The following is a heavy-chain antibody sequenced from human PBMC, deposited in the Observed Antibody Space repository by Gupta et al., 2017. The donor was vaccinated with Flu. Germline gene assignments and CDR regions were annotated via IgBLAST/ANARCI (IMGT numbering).Heavy chain of an antibody. V-gene: IGHV4-39*01. D-gene: IGHD3-22*01. CDR1: SHF. CDR3: ARIMHYYESGGYYWDD. CDR2: IYYGGST. J-gene: IGHJ4*02. Sequence: SHFWGWIRQPPGKGLEWIGSIYYGGSTYYNPSLKSGVIISVDTSKNKFSLKLSSVTAADTAVFYCARIMHYYESGGYYWDDWGQGTLVTVPS.